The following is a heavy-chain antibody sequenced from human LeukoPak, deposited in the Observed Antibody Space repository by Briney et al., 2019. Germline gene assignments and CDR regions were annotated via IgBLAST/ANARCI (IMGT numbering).Heavy chain of an antibody. J-gene: IGHJ4*02. CDR3: AKEDTAMVTPFDY. D-gene: IGHD5-18*01. V-gene: IGHV3-74*01. CDR2: INSDGTST. CDR1: GFTFSSYW. Sequence: PGGSLRLSCAASGFTFSSYWMHWVRQAPGKGLVWVSRINSDGTSTSYADSVKGRFTISRDNSKNTLYLQMNSLRAEDTAVYYCAKEDTAMVTPFDYWGQGTLVTVSS.